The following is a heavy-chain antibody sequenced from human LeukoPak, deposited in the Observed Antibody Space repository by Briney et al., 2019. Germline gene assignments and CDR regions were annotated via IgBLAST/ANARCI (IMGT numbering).Heavy chain of an antibody. CDR1: GGTFCSYA. D-gene: IGHD6-19*01. CDR3: ARDSSGWYNWFDP. J-gene: IGHJ5*02. Sequence: SVKVSCKASGGTFCSYAISWVRQAPGQGLEWMGRIIPIFGTANYAQKFQGRVTITTDESTSTAYMELSSLRSEDTAVYYCARDSSGWYNWFDPWGQGTLVTVSS. CDR2: IIPIFGTA. V-gene: IGHV1-69*05.